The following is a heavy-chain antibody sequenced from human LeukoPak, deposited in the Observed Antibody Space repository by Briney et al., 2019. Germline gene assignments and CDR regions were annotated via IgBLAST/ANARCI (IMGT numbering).Heavy chain of an antibody. CDR2: INHSGST. J-gene: IGHJ6*03. Sequence: SETLSLTCAVYGGSFSGYYWSWIRQPPGKGLEWIGEINHSGSTNYNPSLKSRVAISVDTSKNQFSLKLSSVTAADTAVYYCARVMGVVVPAAIRANPMNYYYYYMDVSGKGTTVTVCS. V-gene: IGHV4-34*01. CDR3: ARVMGVVVPAAIRANPMNYYYYYMDV. D-gene: IGHD2-2*02. CDR1: GGSFSGYY.